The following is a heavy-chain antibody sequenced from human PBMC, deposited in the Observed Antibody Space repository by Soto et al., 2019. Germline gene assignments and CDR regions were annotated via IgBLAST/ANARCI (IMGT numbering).Heavy chain of an antibody. D-gene: IGHD1-26*01. CDR1: GGTFSSYA. J-gene: IGHJ5*02. CDR3: ARTVGATRGRNWFDP. V-gene: IGHV1-69*13. CDR2: IIPIFGTA. Sequence: SVKVSCKASGGTFSSYAISWVRQAPGQGLEWMGGIIPIFGTANYAQKFQGRVTITADESTSTAYMELSSLRSEDTAVYYCARTVGATRGRNWFDPWGQGTLVTVSS.